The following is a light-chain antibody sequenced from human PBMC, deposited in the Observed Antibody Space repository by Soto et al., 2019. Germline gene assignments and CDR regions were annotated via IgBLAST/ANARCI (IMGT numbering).Light chain of an antibody. V-gene: IGLV2-14*01. CDR2: DVT. Sequence: QSALTQPASVSGSPGQSITISCTGTSSDVGGYYSVSWYQQHPGKAPKLMIYDVTNRPAGVSHRFSGSTSGNTASLTISGLQAEDADDYYCSSYTSSSTDVFGTGTKVTVL. CDR1: SSDVGGYYS. CDR3: SSYTSSSTDV. J-gene: IGLJ1*01.